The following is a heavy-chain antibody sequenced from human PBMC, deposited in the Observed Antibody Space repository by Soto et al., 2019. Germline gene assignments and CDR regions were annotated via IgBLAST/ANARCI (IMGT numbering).Heavy chain of an antibody. CDR3: ARAFLYSSGRYNWFDP. Sequence: GASVKVSCKASGYTFTSYGISWVRQAPGQGLEWMGWISAYNGNTNYAQKLQGRVTMTTDTSTSTAYMELRSLRSDDTAVYYCARAFLYSSGRYNWFDPWGQGTLVTVFS. CDR1: GYTFTSYG. V-gene: IGHV1-18*01. J-gene: IGHJ5*02. D-gene: IGHD6-19*01. CDR2: ISAYNGNT.